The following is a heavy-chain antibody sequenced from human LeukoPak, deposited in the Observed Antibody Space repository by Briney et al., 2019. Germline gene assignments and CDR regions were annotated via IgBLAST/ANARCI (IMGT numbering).Heavy chain of an antibody. CDR1: GGTFSSYE. Sequence: ASVKVSCKASGGTFSSYEISWVRQAPGQGLEWMGGIIPIFGTANYAQKFQGRVTITADESTSTAYMELSSLRSEDTAVYYCARDPLRYDYVWGSYRYTGVNYFDYWGQGTLVTVSS. CDR2: IIPIFGTA. D-gene: IGHD3-16*02. J-gene: IGHJ4*02. CDR3: ARDPLRYDYVWGSYRYTGVNYFDY. V-gene: IGHV1-69*13.